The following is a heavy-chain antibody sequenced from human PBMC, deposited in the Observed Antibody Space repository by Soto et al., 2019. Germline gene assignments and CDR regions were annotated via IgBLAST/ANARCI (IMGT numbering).Heavy chain of an antibody. V-gene: IGHV3-23*01. CDR2: ISGSGGST. CDR1: GFTFSSYA. Sequence: EVQLLESGGGLVQPGGSLRLSCAASGFTFSSYAMSWVRQAPGKGLEWVSAISGSGGSTYYADSVKGRFTISRDNSKNTLYLQMNSLRAEDTAVYYCAYQWGFGLLGSYYWGQGTLVTVSS. J-gene: IGHJ4*02. D-gene: IGHD2-8*01. CDR3: AYQWGFGLLGSYY.